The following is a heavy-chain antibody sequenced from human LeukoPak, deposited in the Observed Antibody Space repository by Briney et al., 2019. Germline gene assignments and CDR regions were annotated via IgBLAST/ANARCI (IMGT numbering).Heavy chain of an antibody. CDR3: ARGMVVKFPYMDV. CDR1: GESFSAFS. D-gene: IGHD3-22*01. CDR2: ISHRGRT. V-gene: IGHV4-34*01. Sequence: SETLSLTCAVYGESFSAFSWNWLRQSHGRGLEWIGEISHRGRTTYNPSLNSRVIISVDASKNQFSLNLTSVTAADTAVYYCARGMVVKFPYMDVWGQGATVTVSS. J-gene: IGHJ6*03.